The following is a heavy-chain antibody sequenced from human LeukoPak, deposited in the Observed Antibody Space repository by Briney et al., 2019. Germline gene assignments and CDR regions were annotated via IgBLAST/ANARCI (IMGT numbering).Heavy chain of an antibody. CDR2: INSDGSST. Sequence: GGSLRLSCVASGFTFSSYWMHWVRQAPGKGLVWVSRINSDGSSTSYADSVKGRFTISRDNAKNTLYLQMNSLRAEDTAVYYCARDSRYFDWLSEYYFDYWGQGTLVTVSS. CDR3: ARDSRYFDWLSEYYFDY. D-gene: IGHD3-9*01. J-gene: IGHJ4*02. V-gene: IGHV3-74*01. CDR1: GFTFSSYW.